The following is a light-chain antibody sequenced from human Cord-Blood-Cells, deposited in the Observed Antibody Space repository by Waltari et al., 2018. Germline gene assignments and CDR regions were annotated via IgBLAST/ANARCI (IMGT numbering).Light chain of an antibody. Sequence: DLVMTQSPLSLPVTPGEPASISCRSSQSLLHSNGYNYLDWYLQKPGQPPQLLIYLGSNRASGVPDMFSGRGAGTDFTLRISSVEAEDVGVYYGMQALQTPRFGQGTRLEIK. J-gene: IGKJ5*01. CDR1: QSLLHSNGYNY. V-gene: IGKV2-28*01. CDR2: LGS. CDR3: MQALQTPR.